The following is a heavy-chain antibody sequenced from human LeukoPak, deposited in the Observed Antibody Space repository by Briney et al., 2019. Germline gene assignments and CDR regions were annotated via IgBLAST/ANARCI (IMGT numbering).Heavy chain of an antibody. Sequence: PGGSLRLSCAASGFSFSTYAMNWVRLSPGEGLEWVAVIWSDGSNEYYADSVKGRFTISRDNSKNTLYLQMNSLRAEDTAVYYCARAYSSVLLCLFDPWGQGTLVTVSS. CDR2: IWSDGSNE. J-gene: IGHJ5*02. D-gene: IGHD6-25*01. CDR3: ARAYSSVLLCLFDP. CDR1: GFSFSTYA. V-gene: IGHV3-33*01.